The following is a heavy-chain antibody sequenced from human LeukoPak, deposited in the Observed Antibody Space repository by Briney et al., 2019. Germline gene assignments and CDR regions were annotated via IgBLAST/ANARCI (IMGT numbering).Heavy chain of an antibody. V-gene: IGHV4-61*01. Sequence: PSETLSLTCTVSGYSISSGYYWSWIRQPPGKGLEWIGYIYYSGSTNYNPSLKSRVTISVDTSKNQFSLKLSSVTAADTALYYCASLVWFGEFNWFDPWGQGILVTVSS. CDR1: GYSISSGYY. J-gene: IGHJ5*02. D-gene: IGHD3-10*01. CDR2: IYYSGST. CDR3: ASLVWFGEFNWFDP.